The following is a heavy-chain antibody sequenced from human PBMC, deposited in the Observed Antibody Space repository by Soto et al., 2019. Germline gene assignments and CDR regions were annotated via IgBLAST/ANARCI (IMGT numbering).Heavy chain of an antibody. CDR3: TRRRYYYYGLDV. CDR2: IRTKASNYAT. J-gene: IGHJ6*02. V-gene: IGHV3-73*01. Sequence: GGSLRLSCGVSGFSFSGFAVNWVRQAPGKGLEWVGRIRTKASNYATAYGASVKGRFTISRDDSKNTAYLQINSLKIEDTAVYYCTRRRYYYYGLDVWGQGTTVTVSS. D-gene: IGHD6-25*01. CDR1: GFSFSGFA.